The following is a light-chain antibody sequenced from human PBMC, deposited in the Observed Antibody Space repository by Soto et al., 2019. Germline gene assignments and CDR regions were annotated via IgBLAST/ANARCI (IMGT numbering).Light chain of an antibody. J-gene: IGLJ2*01. Sequence: QSALTQPASVSGSPGQSITISCTGTSSDVGGYNYVSWYQQHPGKAPKLMIYDVSNRPSGVSNRFSGSKSGNTASLTISGLQAEDEADYYCSSYTSSSNLLVVFGGVTKLTVL. CDR1: SSDVGGYNY. V-gene: IGLV2-14*01. CDR2: DVS. CDR3: SSYTSSSNLLVV.